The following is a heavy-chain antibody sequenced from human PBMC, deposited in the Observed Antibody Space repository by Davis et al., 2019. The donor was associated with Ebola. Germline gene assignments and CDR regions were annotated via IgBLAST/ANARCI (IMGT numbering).Heavy chain of an antibody. D-gene: IGHD1-26*01. Sequence: SQTLSLTCAISGDSVSSNSVAWNWIRQSSSRGLEWLGRTYYRSKWYNDYAVSVKSRITINPDTSTNQFSLQLNSVTPEDTAVYYCARGVGATTGWFDPWGQGTLVTVSS. V-gene: IGHV6-1*01. CDR1: GDSVSSNSVA. CDR3: ARGVGATTGWFDP. CDR2: TYYRSKWYN. J-gene: IGHJ5*02.